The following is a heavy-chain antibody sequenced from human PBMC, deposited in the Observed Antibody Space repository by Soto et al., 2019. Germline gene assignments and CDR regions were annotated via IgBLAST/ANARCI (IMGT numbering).Heavy chain of an antibody. CDR3: TSVLVGATTAPGY. CDR2: IKSKTDGGTT. J-gene: IGHJ4*02. D-gene: IGHD1-26*01. V-gene: IGHV3-15*07. Sequence: PGGSLRLSCAASGFNVSANYMNWVRQAPGKGLEWVGRIKSKTDGGTTDYAAPVKGRFTISRDDSKNTLYLQMNSLKTEDTAVYYCTSVLVGATTAPGYWGQGTLVTVSS. CDR1: GFNVSANY.